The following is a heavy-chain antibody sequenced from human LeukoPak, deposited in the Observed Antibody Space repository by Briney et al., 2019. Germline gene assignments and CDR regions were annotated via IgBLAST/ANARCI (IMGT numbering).Heavy chain of an antibody. J-gene: IGHJ4*02. V-gene: IGHV3-23*01. D-gene: IGHD5-18*01. CDR1: GFTFSTHG. CDR3: AKRSDGYSGFDY. Sequence: GGSLRLSCAASGFTFSTHGMTWVRQAPGKGLEWVSMISRSGGDAYYADSVKGRFTISRDNSKNTLHLQMNSLRAEDTAVYYCAKRSDGYSGFDYWGQGTLVTLSS. CDR2: ISRSGGDA.